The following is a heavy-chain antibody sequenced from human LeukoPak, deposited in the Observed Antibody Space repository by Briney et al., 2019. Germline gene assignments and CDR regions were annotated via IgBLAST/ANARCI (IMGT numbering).Heavy chain of an antibody. J-gene: IGHJ4*02. CDR3: AKDKTGMDY. D-gene: IGHD1-1*01. V-gene: IGHV3-30*18. CDR1: GFTFSSYG. CDR2: ISYDGSNK. Sequence: PGRSLRLSCAASGFTFSSYGMHWVRQAPGKGLEWVAVISYDGSNKYYADSVKGRFTISRDNSNNTLYLQMNSLRAEDTAVYYCAKDKTGMDYWGQGTLVTVSS.